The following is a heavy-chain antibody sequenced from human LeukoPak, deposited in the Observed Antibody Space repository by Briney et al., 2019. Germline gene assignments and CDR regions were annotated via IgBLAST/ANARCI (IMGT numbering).Heavy chain of an antibody. J-gene: IGHJ5*02. Sequence: SETLSLTCTVSGASMTNYYWSWIRKPPGKGLEWIGYIYYSGITNYNPSLTSRASISVDMSKNQFSLKLTSVTAADTAVYYCARGRGYFDPFDPWGQGTLVTVSS. V-gene: IGHV4-59*01. CDR2: IYYSGIT. CDR3: ARGRGYFDPFDP. D-gene: IGHD3-9*01. CDR1: GASMTNYY.